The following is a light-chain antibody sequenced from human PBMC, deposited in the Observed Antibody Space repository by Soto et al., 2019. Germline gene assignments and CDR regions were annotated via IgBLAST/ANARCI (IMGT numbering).Light chain of an antibody. CDR2: GAS. CDR3: QQCHRYLT. V-gene: IGKV1-5*01. J-gene: IGKJ1*01. CDR1: ESMSNC. Sequence: DIQMTQSPSTLSASVGDRVTITCRASESMSNCLAWYQQKPGKAPKLLISGASSLQSGVPSRLSGSASGTEFTLTIRSLQPDDVATYYCQQCHRYLTFGQGTQVDIK.